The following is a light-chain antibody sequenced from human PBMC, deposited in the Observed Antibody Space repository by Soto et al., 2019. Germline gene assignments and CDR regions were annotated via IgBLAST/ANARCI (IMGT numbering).Light chain of an antibody. V-gene: IGKV3-20*01. Sequence: EIVLTQSPGTLSLSPGERATLSCRASQSVSSSFLAWYQQKPGQAPRLLIYGASSRATGIPDRVSGSGSGTDFTLSISRLEPEDVAVYYCQQYGISPLTFGGGTKVEIK. J-gene: IGKJ4*01. CDR1: QSVSSSF. CDR3: QQYGISPLT. CDR2: GAS.